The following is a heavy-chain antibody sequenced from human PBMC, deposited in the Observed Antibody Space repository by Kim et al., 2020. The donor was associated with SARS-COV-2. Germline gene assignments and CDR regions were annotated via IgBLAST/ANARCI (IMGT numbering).Heavy chain of an antibody. CDR3: ASLGYSSSWYAFDY. Sequence: SPSFQAQVTISADKSISTAYLQWSSLKASDTAMYYCASLGYSSSWYAFDYWGQGTLVTVSS. J-gene: IGHJ4*02. D-gene: IGHD6-13*01. V-gene: IGHV5-51*01.